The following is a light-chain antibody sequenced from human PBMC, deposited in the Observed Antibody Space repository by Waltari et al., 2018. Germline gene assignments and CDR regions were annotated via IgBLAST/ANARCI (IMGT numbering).Light chain of an antibody. CDR1: SSNIGDNV. V-gene: IGLV1-44*01. CDR3: ATWDDRMNGHWV. Sequence: QSVLTQSPSASGTPGQRVTISCSGSSSNIGDNVVNWYQPLPGKAPKLLIYRNDQRPSGGPDRFSASKSGTSASLAISGLQSEDEADYYCATWDDRMNGHWVFGGGTKVTVL. J-gene: IGLJ3*02. CDR2: RND.